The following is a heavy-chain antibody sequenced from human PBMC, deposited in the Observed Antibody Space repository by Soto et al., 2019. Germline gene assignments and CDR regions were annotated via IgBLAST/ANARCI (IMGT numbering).Heavy chain of an antibody. V-gene: IGHV4-34*01. CDR1: GGSFSGYY. CDR2: IDHSGYT. CDR3: GRVRYWFDA. J-gene: IGHJ5*02. Sequence: PSETLSPTCAVYGGSFSGYYWNWIRQHPGKGLECIGEIDHSGYTNYNPSLKSRVTISVDTSKNQFSLRLTSVTAADTAFYYCGRVRYWFDAWGQGTLVTVSS. D-gene: IGHD3-3*01.